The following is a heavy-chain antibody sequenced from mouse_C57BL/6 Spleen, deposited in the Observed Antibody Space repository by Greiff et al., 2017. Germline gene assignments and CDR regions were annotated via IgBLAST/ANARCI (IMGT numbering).Heavy chain of an antibody. CDR1: GFNIKDYY. J-gene: IGHJ4*01. CDR2: IDPEDGDT. CDR3: TTFYYSNHYYYAMDY. D-gene: IGHD2-5*01. Sequence: EVQLQQSGAELVRPGASVKLSCTASGFNIKDYYMHWVKQRPEQGLEWIGRIDPEDGDTEYAPKFQGKATMTADTSSNTAYLQLSGLTSEDTDVYDCTTFYYSNHYYYAMDYWGQGTSVTVSS. V-gene: IGHV14-1*01.